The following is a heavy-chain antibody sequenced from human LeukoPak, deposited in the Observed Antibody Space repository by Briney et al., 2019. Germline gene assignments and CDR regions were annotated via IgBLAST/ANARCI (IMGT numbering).Heavy chain of an antibody. Sequence: GSLRLSCAASGFAFSSYEMNWIRQPPGKGLEWIGSIYYSGSTYYNPSLKSRVTISVDTSKNQFSLKLSSVTAADTAVYYCARLIVGAAVDYWGQGTLVTVSS. CDR1: GFAFSSYE. V-gene: IGHV4-39*01. D-gene: IGHD6-25*01. CDR2: IYYSGST. J-gene: IGHJ4*02. CDR3: ARLIVGAAVDY.